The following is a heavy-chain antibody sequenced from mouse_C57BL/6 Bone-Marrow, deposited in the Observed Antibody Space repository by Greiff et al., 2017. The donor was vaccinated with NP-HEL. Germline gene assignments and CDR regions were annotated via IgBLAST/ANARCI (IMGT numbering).Heavy chain of an antibody. Sequence: EVQLQQSGPELVKPGASVKISCKASGYTFTDYYMNWVKQSPGKSLEWIGDINPNNGGTSYNQKFKGKATLTVDKSSSTAYMELRSLTSEDSAVYYCARGGDGYYSGFDYWGQGTTLTVSS. CDR3: ARGGDGYYSGFDY. V-gene: IGHV1-26*01. D-gene: IGHD2-3*01. J-gene: IGHJ2*01. CDR2: INPNNGGT. CDR1: GYTFTDYY.